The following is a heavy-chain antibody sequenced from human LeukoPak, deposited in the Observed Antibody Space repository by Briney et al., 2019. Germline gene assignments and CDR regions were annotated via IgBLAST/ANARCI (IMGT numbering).Heavy chain of an antibody. V-gene: IGHV1-69*05. Sequence: SVKVSCKASGGTFSNYAISWVRQAPRQGLEWMGGIIPIFGTGNYAQKFQGRVTITTDESTSTAYMELSSLRSEDTAVYYCAHYDSSGYLDYWGQGTLVAVSS. CDR1: GGTFSNYA. D-gene: IGHD3-22*01. CDR2: IIPIFGTG. CDR3: AHYDSSGYLDY. J-gene: IGHJ4*02.